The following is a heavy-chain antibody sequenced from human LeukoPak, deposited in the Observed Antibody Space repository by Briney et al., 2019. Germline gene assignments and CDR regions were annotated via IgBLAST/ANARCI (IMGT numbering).Heavy chain of an antibody. V-gene: IGHV3-23*01. D-gene: IGHD4-17*01. CDR2: IRGGGTSE. Sequence: GGSLRLSCTASGLTFSAYAMMWVRQAPGKGPEWVSAIRGGGTSEFYADSVKGRFRISRDNSKDTLFLQMNSLRAEDTAVYYCARDPNGDYIGAFDMWGPGTMVTVSS. CDR1: GLTFSAYA. CDR3: ARDPNGDYIGAFDM. J-gene: IGHJ3*02.